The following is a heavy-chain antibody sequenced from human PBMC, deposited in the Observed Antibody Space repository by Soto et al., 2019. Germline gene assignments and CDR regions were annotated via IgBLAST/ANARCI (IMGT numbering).Heavy chain of an antibody. D-gene: IGHD6-19*01. J-gene: IGHJ4*02. Sequence: ASVKVSCKTSGYTFSDHYTHWVRQAPGQGLEWMGWINPNSGGTGYAEKFQGRVTMTRDTSISTAYMELNRLNSDDTAVYYCVRGAPVAGPTSSEAYHPFDFWGQGTLVTVSS. CDR2: INPNSGGT. CDR1: GYTFSDHY. CDR3: VRGAPVAGPTSSEAYHPFDF. V-gene: IGHV1-2*02.